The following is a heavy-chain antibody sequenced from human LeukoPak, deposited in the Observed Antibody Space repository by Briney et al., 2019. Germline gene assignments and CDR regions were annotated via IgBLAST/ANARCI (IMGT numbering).Heavy chain of an antibody. Sequence: PGGSLRLSCAASGFTFSSYGMHWVRQAPGKGLEWVAVISYDGSNNYYADSVKGRFTISRDNSKNTLYLQMNSLRAEDTAVYYCAKAHCSSTSFPFDIWGQGTMVTFSS. CDR3: AKAHCSSTSFPFDI. J-gene: IGHJ3*02. CDR1: GFTFSSYG. CDR2: ISYDGSNN. V-gene: IGHV3-30*18. D-gene: IGHD2-2*01.